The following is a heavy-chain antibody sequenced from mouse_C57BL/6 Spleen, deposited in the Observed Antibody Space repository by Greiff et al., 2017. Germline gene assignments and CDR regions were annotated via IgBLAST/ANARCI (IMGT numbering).Heavy chain of an antibody. V-gene: IGHV1-66*01. CDR1: GYSFTSYY. D-gene: IGHD1-1*01. J-gene: IGHJ4*01. Sequence: VQLQQSGPELVKPGASVKISCKASGYSFTSYYIHWVKQRPGQGLEWIGWIYPGSGNTKYNEKFKGKATLTADTSSSTAYMQLSSLTSEDSAVYDCARHDYGTSMGDWGQGTSVTVSS. CDR3: ARHDYGTSMGD. CDR2: IYPGSGNT.